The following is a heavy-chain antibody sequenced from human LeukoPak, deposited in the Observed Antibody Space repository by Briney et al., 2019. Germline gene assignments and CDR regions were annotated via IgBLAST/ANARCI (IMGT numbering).Heavy chain of an antibody. J-gene: IGHJ5*02. D-gene: IGHD6-25*01. Sequence: PGGSLRLSCAASGFNFSIFDMHWVRQAPGKGLQWVSSITSGGDFVYHADSVKGRFTISKDNAESSMYLQMNRLTVEDTAVYYCVRSVAAPRRSSWFDPWGQGTPVTVSS. CDR2: ITSGGDFV. CDR1: GFNFSIFD. CDR3: VRSVAAPRRSSWFDP. V-gene: IGHV3-21*06.